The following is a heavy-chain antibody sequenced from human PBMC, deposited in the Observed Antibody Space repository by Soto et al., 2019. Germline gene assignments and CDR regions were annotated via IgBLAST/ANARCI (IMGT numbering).Heavy chain of an antibody. CDR2: ISSSSSYI. Sequence: GGSLRLSCAASGFTFSSYSMNWVRQAPGKGLEWVSSISSSSSYIYYADSVKGRFTISRDNAKNSLYLQMNSLRAEDTAVYYCARGGGRITMVRGVTDWFDPWGQGTLVTVSS. V-gene: IGHV3-21*01. J-gene: IGHJ5*02. D-gene: IGHD3-10*01. CDR3: ARGGGRITMVRGVTDWFDP. CDR1: GFTFSSYS.